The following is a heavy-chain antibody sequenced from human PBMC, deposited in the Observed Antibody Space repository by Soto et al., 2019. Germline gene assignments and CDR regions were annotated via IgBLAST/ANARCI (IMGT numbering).Heavy chain of an antibody. V-gene: IGHV3-23*01. D-gene: IGHD3-16*01. CDR2: ISGGGDST. CDR3: AKDRRDLVHLGELWDS. Sequence: EVQLLESGGGLVQPGGSLRLSCAASGFNFRNYAMSWVRQAPGKGLEWVSVISGGGDSTFYADSVRGRLTISRDNPNKKVFLQINSLRADDTAIYYCAKDRRDLVHLGELWDSWGQGTLVTVSS. J-gene: IGHJ4*02. CDR1: GFNFRNYA.